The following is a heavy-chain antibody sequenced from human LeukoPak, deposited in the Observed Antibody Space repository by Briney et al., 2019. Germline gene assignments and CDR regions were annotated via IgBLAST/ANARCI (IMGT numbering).Heavy chain of an antibody. CDR3: AKPPGRGATPVDY. CDR1: GFTFNNNV. J-gene: IGHJ4*02. V-gene: IGHV3-23*01. D-gene: IGHD1-26*01. Sequence: PGGSLRLSCAASGFTFNNNVMHWVRQAPGKGLEWVSAISGSGSSTYYADSVRGRFSISRDNSKNTLYLQMNSLRAEDTAVYYCAKPPGRGATPVDYWGQGTLVTVSS. CDR2: ISGSGSST.